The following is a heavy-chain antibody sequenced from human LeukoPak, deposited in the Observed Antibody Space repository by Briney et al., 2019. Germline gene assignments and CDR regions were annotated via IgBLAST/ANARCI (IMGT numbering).Heavy chain of an antibody. J-gene: IGHJ3*02. CDR2: INSDGTST. CDR3: ARGATGYAFDI. CDR1: GFTFSSYW. V-gene: IGHV3-74*01. Sequence: GGSLRLSCAASGFTFSSYWMHWVRQAPGKGLVWVSHINSDGTSTNYADSVKGRFTISRDNAKNTLYLQTNSLRAEDTAVYYCARGATGYAFDIWGQGTMVTVSS. D-gene: IGHD5-12*01.